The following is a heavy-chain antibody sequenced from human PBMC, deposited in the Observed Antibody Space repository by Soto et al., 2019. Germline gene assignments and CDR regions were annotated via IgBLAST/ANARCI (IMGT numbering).Heavy chain of an antibody. V-gene: IGHV1-2*02. CDR3: ARFNGAYYYYYYGMDV. CDR1: GHTLTGLY. J-gene: IGHJ6*02. Sequence: ASVKVSCKISGHTLTGLYIHWVRQAPGKGLEWMGWINPNSGGTNYAQKFQGRVTMTRDTSISTAYMELSRLRSDDTAVYYCARFNGAYYYYYYGMDVWGQGTTVTVSS. D-gene: IGHD1-26*01. CDR2: INPNSGGT.